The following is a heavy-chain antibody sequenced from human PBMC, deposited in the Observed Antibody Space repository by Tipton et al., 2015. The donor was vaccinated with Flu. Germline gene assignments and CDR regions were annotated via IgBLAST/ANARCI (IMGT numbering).Heavy chain of an antibody. J-gene: IGHJ5*02. Sequence: LRLFCAVSGYSISSGYYWGWIRQPPGKGLEWIGSIYHSGSTYYNPSLKSRVTISVDTSKNQFSLKLSSVTAADTAVYYCARRYCSGGSCVTGWFDPWGQGTLVTVSS. CDR2: IYHSGST. CDR3: ARRYCSGGSCVTGWFDP. V-gene: IGHV4-38-2*01. D-gene: IGHD2-15*01. CDR1: GYSISSGYY.